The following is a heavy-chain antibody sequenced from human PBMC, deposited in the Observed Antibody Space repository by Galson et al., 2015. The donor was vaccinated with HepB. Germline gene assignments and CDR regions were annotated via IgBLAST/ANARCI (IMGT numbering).Heavy chain of an antibody. D-gene: IGHD3-10*01. CDR1: GYSFTSYW. CDR3: ARYTRVRGVICYYYGMDV. CDR2: IYPGDSDT. V-gene: IGHV5-51*01. J-gene: IGHJ6*04. Sequence: QSGAEVKKPGESLKISCKGSGYSFTSYWIGWVRQMPGKGLEWMGIIYPGDSDTRYSPSFQGQVTISADKSISTAYLQWSSLKASDTAMYYCARYTRVRGVICYYYGMDVWGEGSTVTVSS.